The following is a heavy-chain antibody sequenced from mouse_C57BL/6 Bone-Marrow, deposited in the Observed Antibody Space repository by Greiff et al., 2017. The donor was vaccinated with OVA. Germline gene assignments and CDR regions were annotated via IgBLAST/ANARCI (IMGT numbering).Heavy chain of an antibody. CDR3: ARYDYYGSAWFAY. V-gene: IGHV1-61*01. CDR2: IYPSDSET. Sequence: QVQLQQPGAELVRPGSSVKLSCKASGYTFTSYWMDWVKQRPGQGLEWIGNIYPSDSETHYNQKFKDKATLTVDKSSSTAYMQLSSLTSEDSAVYYCARYDYYGSAWFAYWGQGTLVTVSA. J-gene: IGHJ3*01. CDR1: GYTFTSYW. D-gene: IGHD2-2*01.